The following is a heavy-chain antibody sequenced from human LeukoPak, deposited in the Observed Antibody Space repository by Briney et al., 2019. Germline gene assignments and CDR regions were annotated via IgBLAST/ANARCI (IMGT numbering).Heavy chain of an antibody. CDR3: AKDQDDSSGYYYYPLDY. J-gene: IGHJ4*02. CDR1: GFTFSSYG. V-gene: IGHV3-30*02. D-gene: IGHD3-22*01. CDR2: IRYDGSNK. Sequence: PGGSLRLSCAASGFTFSSYGMHWVRQAPGKGLEWVAFIRYDGSNKYYADSVKGRFTISRDNSKNTLYLQMNSLRAEDTAVYYCAKDQDDSSGYYYYPLDYWGQGTLVTVSS.